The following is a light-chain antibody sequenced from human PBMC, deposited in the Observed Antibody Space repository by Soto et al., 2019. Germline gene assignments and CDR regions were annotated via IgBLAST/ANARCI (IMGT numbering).Light chain of an antibody. Sequence: EIGMTQSPATLSVSPGERATLSCRASQNVSNNLAWYQQKPGQAPRRLIYGASTRATGIPATFGGSGSGTEFTLTISSLQSEDFAVYYCQQYDNWPLTFGQGTKVEIK. CDR3: QQYDNWPLT. V-gene: IGKV3-15*01. J-gene: IGKJ1*01. CDR2: GAS. CDR1: QNVSNN.